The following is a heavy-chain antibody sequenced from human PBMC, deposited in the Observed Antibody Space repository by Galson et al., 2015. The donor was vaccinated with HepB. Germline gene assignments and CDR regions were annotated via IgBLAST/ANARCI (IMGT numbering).Heavy chain of an antibody. CDR1: GFTFSSYA. J-gene: IGHJ6*02. V-gene: IGHV3-30*04. D-gene: IGHD6-19*01. CDR2: ISCDGSNK. Sequence: SLRLSCAASGFTFSSYAMHWVRQAPGEGLEWVAVISCDGSNKYYAGSVKGRFTISRDNSKNTLYLQMNSLRAEDTVVYYCARSHRIISGSGWDNRYYYYGIVVWGQGTTVTVSS. CDR3: ARSHRIISGSGWDNRYYYYGIVV.